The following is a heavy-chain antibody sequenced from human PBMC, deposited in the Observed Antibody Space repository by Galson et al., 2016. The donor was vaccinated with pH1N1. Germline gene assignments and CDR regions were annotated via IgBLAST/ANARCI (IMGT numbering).Heavy chain of an antibody. Sequence: SVKVSCKASGYTFTTYAIHWVRQAPGQRLEWMGWINAGNGNAKYLQKLQDRVTITRDTSATTAYMDLRSLRSEDTAVYYCARAPPTFNNRGWAFDVWGQGTMVSVSS. V-gene: IGHV1-3*01. CDR3: ARAPPTFNNRGWAFDV. CDR1: GYTFTTYA. J-gene: IGHJ3*01. CDR2: INAGNGNA. D-gene: IGHD1/OR15-1a*01.